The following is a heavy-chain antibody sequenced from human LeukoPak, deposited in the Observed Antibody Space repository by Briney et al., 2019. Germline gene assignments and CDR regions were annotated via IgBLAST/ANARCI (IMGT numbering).Heavy chain of an antibody. Sequence: GGSLRLSCAASGFTFSSYGMHWVRQAPGKGLEWVAFIRYDGSNKYYADSVKGRFTISRDNSKNTLYLQMNSLRAEDTAVYYCARPLGYRLDYWGQGTLVTVSS. D-gene: IGHD1-1*01. J-gene: IGHJ4*02. CDR1: GFTFSSYG. CDR2: IRYDGSNK. V-gene: IGHV3-30*02. CDR3: ARPLGYRLDY.